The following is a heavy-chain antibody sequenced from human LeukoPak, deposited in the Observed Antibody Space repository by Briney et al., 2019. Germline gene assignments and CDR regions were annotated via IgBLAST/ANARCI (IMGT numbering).Heavy chain of an antibody. CDR2: ISYDGSNK. CDR3: AKREGQWLPD. V-gene: IGHV3-30*18. J-gene: IGHJ4*02. CDR1: GFTFSSYG. Sequence: GGSLRLSCAASGFTFSSYGMHWVRQAPVKGLEWVAVISYDGSNKYYADSVKGRFTISRDNSKNTLYLQMNSLRAEDTAVYYCAKREGQWLPDWGQGTLVTVSS. D-gene: IGHD6-19*01.